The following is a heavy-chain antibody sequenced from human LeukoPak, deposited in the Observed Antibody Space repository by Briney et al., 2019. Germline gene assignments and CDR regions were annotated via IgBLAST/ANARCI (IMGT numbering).Heavy chain of an antibody. V-gene: IGHV3-11*04. Sequence: GGSLRLPCAASEFTFTDYYMSWIRQAPGKGLEWVSYISSSGSTIYYADSVKGRFTISRDNAKNSLYLQMNSLRAEDTAVYYCARAPSNQQLVLFDIWGQGTMVTVSS. CDR1: EFTFTDYY. J-gene: IGHJ3*02. CDR3: ARAPSNQQLVLFDI. D-gene: IGHD6-13*01. CDR2: ISSSGSTI.